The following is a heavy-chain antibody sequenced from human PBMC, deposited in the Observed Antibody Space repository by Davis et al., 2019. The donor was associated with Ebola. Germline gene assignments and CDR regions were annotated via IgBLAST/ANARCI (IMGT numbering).Heavy chain of an antibody. V-gene: IGHV4-30-4*07. CDR2: VYSSGST. CDR1: GGSISSGGYS. J-gene: IGHJ4*02. Sequence: MPSETLSLTCAVSGGSISSGGYSWSWIRQPPGKRLEWIGFVYSSGSTYYNPSLESRLTMSVDTSKNQFSLKLRSVTAADTAFYYCVRGSDAYKTGYWGQGTLVTVSS. D-gene: IGHD5-24*01. CDR3: VRGSDAYKTGY.